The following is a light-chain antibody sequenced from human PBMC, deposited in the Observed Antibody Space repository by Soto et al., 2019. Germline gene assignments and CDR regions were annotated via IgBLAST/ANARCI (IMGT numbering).Light chain of an antibody. Sequence: DIQLTQSLSSLSASIGARVIIACRASQTIHSYLNWYQQKPGKAPKLLISSASSLQSGVPSRFSGGGFGTDITLTISSLQPEDFATYYGQQSHDVPLSFGQGTKVEI. J-gene: IGKJ1*01. V-gene: IGKV1-39*01. CDR1: QTIHSY. CDR3: QQSHDVPLS. CDR2: SAS.